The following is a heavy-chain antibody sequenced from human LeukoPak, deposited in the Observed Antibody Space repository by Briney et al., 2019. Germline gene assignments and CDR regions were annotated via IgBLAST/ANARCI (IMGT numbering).Heavy chain of an antibody. CDR2: LHYSGST. CDR1: GGSVSSYC. V-gene: IGHV4-59*02. Sequence: SETLSLTCTVSGGSVSSYCWNWIRQSPGKGLEWIGYLHYSGSTNYNPSLKSRVTISSDTSKNQLSLNLTSVTAADTAVYYCARGCSGGSCFAYWGQGTLVTVSS. D-gene: IGHD2-15*01. J-gene: IGHJ4*02. CDR3: ARGCSGGSCFAY.